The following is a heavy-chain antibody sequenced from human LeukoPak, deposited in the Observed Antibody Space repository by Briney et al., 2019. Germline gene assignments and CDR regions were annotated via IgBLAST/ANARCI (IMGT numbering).Heavy chain of an antibody. J-gene: IGHJ4*02. CDR3: SVAATGLDY. CDR2: IYYSGST. V-gene: IGHV4-39*01. Sequence: SETLSLTCTVSGGSTSSSSYYWGWIRQPPGKGLEWIGSIYYSGSTYYNPSLKSRVTISVDTSKNQFSLKLSSVTAADTAVYYCSVAATGLDYWGQGTLVTVSS. D-gene: IGHD2-15*01. CDR1: GGSTSSSSYY.